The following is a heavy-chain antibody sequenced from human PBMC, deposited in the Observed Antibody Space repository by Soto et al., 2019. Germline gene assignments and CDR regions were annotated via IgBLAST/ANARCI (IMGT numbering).Heavy chain of an antibody. D-gene: IGHD2-21*02. J-gene: IGHJ4*02. V-gene: IGHV4-59*01. CDR1: GGSISSYY. CDR2: IYYNDNT. CDR3: ARGLRLDYFDH. Sequence: QVQLQESGPGLVKPSETLFLTCTVSGGSISSYYWSWIRQPPGKGLEWIAYIYYNDNTKYNPSLKSRVTISVDTSKDQFSLKLSSVTAADTAVYYCARGLRLDYFDHWGQGTLVTVSS.